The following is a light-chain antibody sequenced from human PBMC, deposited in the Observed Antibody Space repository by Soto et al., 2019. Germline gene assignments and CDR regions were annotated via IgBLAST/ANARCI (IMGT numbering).Light chain of an antibody. J-gene: IGKJ5*01. V-gene: IGKV3-15*01. CDR1: QSVRSH. CDR2: GAS. Sequence: LVITQSPATPSVSPGEGVTLSCRASQSVRSHLAWYQQKPGQPPRLLIYGASTRATGIPARFSGSGFGTEFTLTISSLEPEDFAVYYCQQRNIWPPVTFGQGTRLEIK. CDR3: QQRNIWPPVT.